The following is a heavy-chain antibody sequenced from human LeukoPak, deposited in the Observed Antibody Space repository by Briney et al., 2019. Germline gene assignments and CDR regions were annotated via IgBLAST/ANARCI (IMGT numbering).Heavy chain of an antibody. CDR2: ISSSSSYI. D-gene: IGHD3-10*01. Sequence: GGSLRLSCAAYGFTFSRYEMNWVRQAPGKGLEWVSSISSSSSYIYYADSVKGRFTISRDNAKNTLSLQMNSLRVEDTAVYYCAKWGAQAGIYRAVDCWGRGTLVTVSS. CDR1: GFTFSRYE. V-gene: IGHV3-21*04. CDR3: AKWGAQAGIYRAVDC. J-gene: IGHJ4*02.